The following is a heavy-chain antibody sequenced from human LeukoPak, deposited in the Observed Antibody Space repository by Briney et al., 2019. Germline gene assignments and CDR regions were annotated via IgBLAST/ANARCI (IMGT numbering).Heavy chain of an antibody. CDR1: GFTFSSYS. Sequence: GGSLRLSCAASGFTFSSYSMNWVRQAPGKGLEWVSSISSSSSYIYYADSVKGRFTIPRDNAKNSLSLQMNSLRAEDTAVHYCARHLYYGSGSYYKLGGFDPWGQGTLVTVSS. J-gene: IGHJ5*02. D-gene: IGHD3-10*01. V-gene: IGHV3-21*01. CDR3: ARHLYYGSGSYYKLGGFDP. CDR2: ISSSSSYI.